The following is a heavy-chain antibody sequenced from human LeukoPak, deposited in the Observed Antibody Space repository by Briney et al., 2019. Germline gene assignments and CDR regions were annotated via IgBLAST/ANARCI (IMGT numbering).Heavy chain of an antibody. CDR2: ISGSGGST. J-gene: IGHJ4*02. CDR1: GFTFSSYA. D-gene: IGHD1-26*01. Sequence: PGGSLRLSCAASGFTFSSYAMSWVSQAPGKGLEWVSAISGSGGSTYYADSVKGRFTISRDNSKNTLHLQMNSLRAEDTAVYYCAKVGGTYPSFDYWGQGTLVTVSS. V-gene: IGHV3-23*01. CDR3: AKVGGTYPSFDY.